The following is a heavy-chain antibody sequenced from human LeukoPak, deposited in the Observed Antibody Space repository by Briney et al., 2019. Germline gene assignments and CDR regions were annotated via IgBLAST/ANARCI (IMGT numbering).Heavy chain of an antibody. CDR2: IKPDGSDT. D-gene: IGHD2-15*01. CDR3: TRPRYCSSGSCHSDS. CDR1: GFTFSSYG. J-gene: IGHJ4*02. Sequence: PGGSLRLSCAASGFTFSSYGMHWVRQAPGKGLEWVANIKPDGSDTYYVDSVRGRFIISRDNAKNSLYLQLNSLRAEDTAVYYCTRPRYCSSGSCHSDSWGQGTLVTVSS. V-gene: IGHV3-7*01.